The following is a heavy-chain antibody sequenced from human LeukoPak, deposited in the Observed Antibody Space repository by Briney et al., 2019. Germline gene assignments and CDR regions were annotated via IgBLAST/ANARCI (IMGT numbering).Heavy chain of an antibody. V-gene: IGHV1-8*01. D-gene: IGHD2-2*01. CDR3: ARGCSSTSSLDY. Sequence: ASVKVSCKASGYTFTSYDINWVRQAPGQGLEWMGWMNPNSGNTGYAQKFQGRVTMTRNTSISTAYMELSSLRSEDTAVYYCARGCSSTSSLDYWGEGTLVTVSS. J-gene: IGHJ4*02. CDR1: GYTFTSYD. CDR2: MNPNSGNT.